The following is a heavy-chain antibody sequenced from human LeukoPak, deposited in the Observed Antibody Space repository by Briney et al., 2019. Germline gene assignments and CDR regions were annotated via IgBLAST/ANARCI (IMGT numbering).Heavy chain of an antibody. CDR2: IYYSGST. V-gene: IGHV4-59*01. D-gene: IGHD3-9*01. J-gene: IGHJ3*02. Sequence: SETLSLTCTVSGGSISSYYWSWIRQPPGKGLEWIGYIYYSGSTNYNPSLKSRVTISVDTSKNQFSLKLSSVTAADTAVYYCARADPYDILTGYYTGAFDTWGQGTMVTVSS. CDR1: GGSISSYY. CDR3: ARADPYDILTGYYTGAFDT.